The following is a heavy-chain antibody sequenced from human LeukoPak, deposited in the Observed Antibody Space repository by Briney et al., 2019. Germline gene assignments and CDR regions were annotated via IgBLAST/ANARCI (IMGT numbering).Heavy chain of an antibody. D-gene: IGHD3-22*01. CDR3: ARVQYYYDSSGYSDDAFDI. Sequence: ASVKVSCKASGYTFTGYYMHWVRQAPGQGLEWMGWINPNSGGTNYAQKFQGWVTMTRDTSISTAYMELSRLRSDDTAVYYCARVQYYYDSSGYSDDAFDIWGQGTMVTVSS. CDR1: GYTFTGYY. J-gene: IGHJ3*02. CDR2: INPNSGGT. V-gene: IGHV1-2*04.